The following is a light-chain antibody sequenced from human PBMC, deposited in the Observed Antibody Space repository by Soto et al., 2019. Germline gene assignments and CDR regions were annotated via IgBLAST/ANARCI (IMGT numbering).Light chain of an antibody. J-gene: IGKJ4*01. CDR2: DAS. V-gene: IGKV3-11*01. CDR3: QQRSSWPLT. CDR1: RAINTY. Sequence: EIVLTQSPATLSLSPGERATLSCRASRAINTYLAWYQQKRGQAPRLLIYDASNRTTGIPARFSGGGSGTDFTLSISSLETDDFAFYYCQQRSSWPLTFGGGTKVEI.